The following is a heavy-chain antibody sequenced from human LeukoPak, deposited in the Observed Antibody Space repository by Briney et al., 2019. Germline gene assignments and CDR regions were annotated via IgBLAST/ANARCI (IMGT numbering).Heavy chain of an antibody. CDR2: IYHSGST. V-gene: IGHV4-4*02. CDR1: GGSISSSNW. Sequence: SETLFLTCAVSGGSISSSNWWSWVRRPPGKGLEWIGEIYHSGSTNYNPSLKSRVTISVGTSKNQFSLKLSSVTAADTAVYYCARIRYDFWSGYIDYWGQGTLVTVSS. J-gene: IGHJ4*02. CDR3: ARIRYDFWSGYIDY. D-gene: IGHD3-3*01.